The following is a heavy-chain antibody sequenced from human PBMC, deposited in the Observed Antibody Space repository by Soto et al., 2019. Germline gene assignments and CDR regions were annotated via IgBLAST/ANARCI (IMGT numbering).Heavy chain of an antibody. CDR1: GFTFGSYP. J-gene: IGHJ4*02. CDR3: AREGMSRPRWVFDY. D-gene: IGHD6-13*01. Sequence: EVQLVESGGGLVQPGGSLRLSCAASGFTFGSYPMHWVRQAPGKGLEYVSAISTNGDSTFYANSVKGRFTISRDNSKNTLYLQMGSLRADDMGVYYCAREGMSRPRWVFDYWGQGTPVTSSS. V-gene: IGHV3-64*01. CDR2: ISTNGDST.